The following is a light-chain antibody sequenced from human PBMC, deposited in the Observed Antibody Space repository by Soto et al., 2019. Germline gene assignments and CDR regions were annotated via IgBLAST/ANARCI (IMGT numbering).Light chain of an antibody. J-gene: IGLJ2*01. V-gene: IGLV1-44*01. Sequence: QAVVTQPPSASGTPGQRVTISCSGSSSNIGTNTVTWYQQLPGAAPKLLIYSDNQRASGVPDRFSGSKSGTSASRAIIGLQSEDEADYYCAAWDVSLVVFGGGSKRTVL. CDR3: AAWDVSLVV. CDR1: SSNIGTNT. CDR2: SDN.